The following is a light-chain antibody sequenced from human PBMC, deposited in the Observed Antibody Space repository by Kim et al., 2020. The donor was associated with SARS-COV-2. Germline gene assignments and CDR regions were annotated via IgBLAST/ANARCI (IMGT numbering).Light chain of an antibody. CDR2: KTS. J-gene: IGKJ1*01. V-gene: IGKV1-5*03. CDR1: QSVSEW. Sequence: SASGGDEVTITCRASQSVSEWLAWYQQKPGKAPNLLIYKTSILQSGVPSRFSGSGSGTEFTLTSSSLQPDDFATYYCQQYSTLWTFGQGTKVDIK. CDR3: QQYSTLWT.